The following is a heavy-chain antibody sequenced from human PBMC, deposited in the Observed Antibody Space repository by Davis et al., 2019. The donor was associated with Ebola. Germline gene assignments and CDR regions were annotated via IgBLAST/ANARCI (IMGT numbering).Heavy chain of an antibody. CDR2: ISAYNGNT. Sequence: AASVKVSCKASGYTFTRYGISWVRQAPGQGLEWMGWISAYNGNTNYAQKLQGRVTMTTDTSTSTAYMELRSLRSDDTAVYYCARAQFPTTSDHWGQGTLVTVSS. J-gene: IGHJ4*02. CDR3: ARAQFPTTSDH. D-gene: IGHD1-1*01. CDR1: GYTFTRYG. V-gene: IGHV1-18*01.